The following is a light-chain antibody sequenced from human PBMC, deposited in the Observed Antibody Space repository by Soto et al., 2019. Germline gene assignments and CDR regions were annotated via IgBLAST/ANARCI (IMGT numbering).Light chain of an antibody. CDR2: GAS. Sequence: EIVLTQSPGTLSLSPGERATLSCRASQSVSSSYLAWYQQKPGQAPRLLIYGASSRATGIPDRFSDSGSGTDFTLTISRLEPEDFAVYYCQQYGSSLQWTFGQGTKVEIK. J-gene: IGKJ1*01. CDR3: QQYGSSLQWT. V-gene: IGKV3-20*01. CDR1: QSVSSSY.